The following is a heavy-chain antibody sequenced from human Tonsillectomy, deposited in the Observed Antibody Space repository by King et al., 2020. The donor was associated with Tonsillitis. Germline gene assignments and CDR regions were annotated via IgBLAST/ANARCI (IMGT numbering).Heavy chain of an antibody. CDR2: ITGSGGST. CDR1: GFTFGSYA. D-gene: IGHD3-3*01. Sequence: VQLVESEGGLVQPGGSLRVSCAASGFTFGSYAMSWVRQAPGQGLDWVSTITGSGGSTYYADSVKGRFTISRDNSKNTLYLQMNSLRAEDTAVYYCAKDRAPYEDFWSGPRLYYFDYWGQGTLVTVSS. J-gene: IGHJ4*02. CDR3: AKDRAPYEDFWSGPRLYYFDY. V-gene: IGHV3-23*04.